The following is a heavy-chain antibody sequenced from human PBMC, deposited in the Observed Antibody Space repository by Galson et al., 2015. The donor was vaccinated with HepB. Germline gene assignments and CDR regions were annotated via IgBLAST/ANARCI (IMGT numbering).Heavy chain of an antibody. CDR3: GRGGLRAVAGTKGDY. J-gene: IGHJ4*02. V-gene: IGHV3-30*03. D-gene: IGHD6-19*01. CDR2: ISYDGSNK. Sequence: SLRLSCAVSGFTFSNYGMHWVRQAPGKGLEWVAVISYDGSNKYYGDLVKGRFTISRDNSKNTLYLQMNSLRNEDTAVYYCGRGGLRAVAGTKGDYWGQGTLVTVSS. CDR1: GFTFSNYG.